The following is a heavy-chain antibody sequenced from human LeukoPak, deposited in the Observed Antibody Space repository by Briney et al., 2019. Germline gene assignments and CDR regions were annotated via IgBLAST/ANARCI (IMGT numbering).Heavy chain of an antibody. D-gene: IGHD2-2*01. CDR2: ISSSGSTI. CDR1: GFTFTDFY. J-gene: IGHJ4*02. V-gene: IGHV3-11*04. CDR3: AKESDYCSSTKCSYFDY. Sequence: GGSLRLSCAAPGFTFTDFYMSWIRQTPGKGLEWLSYISSSGSTIYYADSVKGRFTISRDNAKNSLYLQMNSLRGEDTAVYYCAKESDYCSSTKCSYFDYWGQGTLVTVSS.